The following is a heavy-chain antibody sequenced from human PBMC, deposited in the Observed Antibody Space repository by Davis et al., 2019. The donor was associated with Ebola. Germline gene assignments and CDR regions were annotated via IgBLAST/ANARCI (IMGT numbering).Heavy chain of an antibody. J-gene: IGHJ4*02. CDR3: ARGHYGSHFDF. CDR1: GGSISSYY. CDR2: IYYSGTT. D-gene: IGHD3-10*01. Sequence: SETLSLTCTVSGGSISSYYWSWIRQPPGKGLEWIGYIYYSGTTNYNPSLKSRVTLSVDTSKNQFSLNLTSVTAADTAVYYCARGHYGSHFDFWGQGTLVTVSS. V-gene: IGHV4-59*01.